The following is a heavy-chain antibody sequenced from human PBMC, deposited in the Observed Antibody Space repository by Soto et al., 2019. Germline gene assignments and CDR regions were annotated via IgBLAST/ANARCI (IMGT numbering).Heavy chain of an antibody. V-gene: IGHV4-4*02. CDR2: IYHSGST. J-gene: IGHJ6*03. CDR1: SGSISSSNW. Sequence: PSETLSLTCAVSSGSISSSNWWSWVRQPPGKGLEWIGEIYHSGSTNYNPSLKSRVTISVDKSKNQFSLKLSSVTAADTAVYYCARINEYYDILTGYFVQGYYYYMDVWGKGTTVTVSS. CDR3: ARINEYYDILTGYFVQGYYYYMDV. D-gene: IGHD3-9*01.